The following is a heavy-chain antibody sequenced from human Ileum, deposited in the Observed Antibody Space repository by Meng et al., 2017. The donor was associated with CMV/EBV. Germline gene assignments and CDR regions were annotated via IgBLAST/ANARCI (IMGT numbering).Heavy chain of an antibody. CDR3: VAERRNFGKGLDP. CDR2: VVYTVNT. CDR1: GDSTTSISYC. V-gene: IGHV4-39*07. Sequence: SETLSLTCNVSGDSTTSISYCWAWVRQPPGRGLEWIGSVVYTVNTYYNPSLKSRVTISVDTSKNEFSLKLTSVTAADTAVYYCVAERRNFGKGLDPWGQGTLVTVSS. D-gene: IGHD3-3*01. J-gene: IGHJ5*02.